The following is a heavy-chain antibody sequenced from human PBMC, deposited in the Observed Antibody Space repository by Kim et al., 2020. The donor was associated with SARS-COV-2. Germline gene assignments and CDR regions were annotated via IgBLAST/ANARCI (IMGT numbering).Heavy chain of an antibody. D-gene: IGHD6-19*01. Sequence: SQTLSLTCAISGDSVSSNSAAWNWIRQSPSRGLEWLGRTYYRSKWYNDYAVSVKSRITINPDTSKNQFSLQLNSVTPEDTAVYYCARDGGMGVKRYSSGWCDYWGQGTLVTVSS. J-gene: IGHJ4*02. CDR1: GDSVSSNSAA. CDR2: TYYRSKWYN. V-gene: IGHV6-1*01. CDR3: ARDGGMGVKRYSSGWCDY.